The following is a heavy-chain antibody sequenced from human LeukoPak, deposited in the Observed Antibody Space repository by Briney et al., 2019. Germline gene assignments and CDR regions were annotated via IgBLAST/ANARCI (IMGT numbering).Heavy chain of an antibody. CDR2: ISYSGST. CDR3: ARDRRITMVRGASLDY. J-gene: IGHJ4*02. Sequence: SETLSLTCTVSGGSISSSTFYWGWIRQPPGKGLEWIGIISYSGSTYYNPSLKSRVTISVDTSKNQFSLKLSSVTAADTAVYYCARDRRITMVRGASLDYWGQGTLVTVSS. CDR1: GGSISSSTFY. V-gene: IGHV4-39*02. D-gene: IGHD3-10*01.